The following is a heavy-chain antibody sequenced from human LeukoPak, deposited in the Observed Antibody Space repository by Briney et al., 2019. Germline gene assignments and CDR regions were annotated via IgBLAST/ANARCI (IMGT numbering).Heavy chain of an antibody. CDR3: ARGETYYYDSSGYEAGY. CDR2: ISYDGSNK. Sequence: GGSLRLSCAASGFTFSSYAMHWVRQAPGKGLEWVAVISYDGSNKYYADSVKGRFTISRDNSKNTLYLQMNSLRAEDTAVYYCARGETYYYDSSGYEAGYWGQGTLVTVSS. J-gene: IGHJ4*02. V-gene: IGHV3-30-3*01. CDR1: GFTFSSYA. D-gene: IGHD3-22*01.